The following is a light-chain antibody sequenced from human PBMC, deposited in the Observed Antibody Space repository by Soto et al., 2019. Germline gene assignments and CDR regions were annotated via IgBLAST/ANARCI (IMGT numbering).Light chain of an antibody. CDR1: QTISSW. CDR2: AAS. V-gene: IGKV1-5*01. Sequence: DIQMTQSPSTLSGSVGDRVTITCRASQTISSWLAWYQQKPGKAPKRLIYAASSLQSGVPSRFSGSGSGTEFTLTISSLQSEDFALYYCHQYNSWPPGTFGQGTKVDIK. J-gene: IGKJ2*01. CDR3: HQYNSWPPGT.